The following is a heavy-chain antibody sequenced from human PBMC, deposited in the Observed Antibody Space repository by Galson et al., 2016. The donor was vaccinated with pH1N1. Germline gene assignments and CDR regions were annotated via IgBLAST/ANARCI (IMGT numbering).Heavy chain of an antibody. J-gene: IGHJ5*01. Sequence: SVKVSCQASGYTFNALYIYWVRQAPGQGLEWMGRNNGKSGATKYAKRFQGRVTVTRDSSITTSYMELSNLTPDDTALYFCASELRHFDSLPIYSWGQGTLVSVSS. D-gene: IGHD3-9*01. CDR2: NNGKSGAT. V-gene: IGHV1-2*06. CDR3: ASELRHFDSLPIYS. CDR1: GYTFNALY.